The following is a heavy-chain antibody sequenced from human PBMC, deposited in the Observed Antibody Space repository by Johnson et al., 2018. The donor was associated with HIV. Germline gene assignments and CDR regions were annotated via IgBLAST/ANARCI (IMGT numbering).Heavy chain of an antibody. V-gene: IGHV3-30*19. Sequence: VQLVESGGGVVQPGRSLRLSCAASGFTFSSYGMHWVRQAAGKGLEWVALIWYDGSNKYYADSVKGRFTISRDNSKNTLYLQMNSLRAEDTAVYYCARARAFDIWGQGTMVTVSS. CDR1: GFTFSSYG. CDR2: IWYDGSNK. CDR3: ARARAFDI. J-gene: IGHJ3*02.